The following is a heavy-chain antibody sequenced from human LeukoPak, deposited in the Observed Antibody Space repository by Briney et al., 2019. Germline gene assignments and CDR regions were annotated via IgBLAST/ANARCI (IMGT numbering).Heavy chain of an antibody. J-gene: IGHJ4*02. CDR1: GYTFTGYY. Sequence: ASVKVSCKASGYTFTGYYMHWVRQAPGQGLEWMGWINPNSGGTNYAQKFQGRVTMTRDTSISTAYMELSRLRSDDTAVYYCASTKIITGTNAFDYWGQGTLVTVSS. CDR3: ASTKIITGTNAFDY. D-gene: IGHD1-7*01. V-gene: IGHV1-2*02. CDR2: INPNSGGT.